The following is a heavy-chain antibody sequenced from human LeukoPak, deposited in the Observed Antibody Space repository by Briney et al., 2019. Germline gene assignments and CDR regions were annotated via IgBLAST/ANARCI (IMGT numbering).Heavy chain of an antibody. V-gene: IGHV4-4*09. CDR1: GVSISSFY. Sequence: SETLSLTCSVSGVSISSFYWSWLRQPPGKGLVWIGYIYTSESTNYNPSLKSRVTISVDTSKNQFSLTLSCVTAADTAVYYCARHLSGFDYWGQGTLVTVSS. J-gene: IGHJ4*02. CDR2: IYTSEST. CDR3: ARHLSGFDY.